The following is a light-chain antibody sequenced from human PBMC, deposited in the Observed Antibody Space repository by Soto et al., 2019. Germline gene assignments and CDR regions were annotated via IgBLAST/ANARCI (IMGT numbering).Light chain of an antibody. V-gene: IGKV1-39*01. Sequence: DIQITQSPSSLSASVGDRVTITCRASKSISSHLNWYQHKPGRPPRLLIFASYILEGGVPSRFSGSGSDTYFTLTIDSLQPEDVATYYCQHSYITPRYTCGQGTKVE. CDR2: ASY. J-gene: IGKJ2*01. CDR3: QHSYITPRYT. CDR1: KSISSH.